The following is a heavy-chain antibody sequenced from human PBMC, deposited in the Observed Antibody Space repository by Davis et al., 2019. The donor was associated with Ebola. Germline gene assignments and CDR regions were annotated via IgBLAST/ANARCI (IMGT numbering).Heavy chain of an antibody. V-gene: IGHV1-2*02. CDR3: ARAPSIAARRGGLYYFDY. J-gene: IGHJ4*02. CDR1: GYTFTGYY. Sequence: AASVKVSCKASGYTFTGYYMHWVRQAPGQGLEWMGWINPNSGGTNYAQKFQGRVTMTRNTSISTAYMELSSLRSEDTAVYYCARAPSIAARRGGLYYFDYWGQGTLVTVSS. D-gene: IGHD6-6*01. CDR2: INPNSGGT.